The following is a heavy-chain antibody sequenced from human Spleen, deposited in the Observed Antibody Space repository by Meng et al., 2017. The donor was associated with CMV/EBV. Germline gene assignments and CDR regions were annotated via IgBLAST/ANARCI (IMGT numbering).Heavy chain of an antibody. Sequence: SGYTLTGYYMHWVRQAPGQVLEWMGWINPNRGGTTDAQKFQGRVTMTRDTSISTAYMELSSVRSDDTAVYYCARSDFYESSGYYPAYWGQGTLVTAPQ. CDR1: GYTLTGYY. V-gene: IGHV1-2*02. D-gene: IGHD3-22*01. CDR2: INPNRGGT. CDR3: ARSDFYESSGYYPAY. J-gene: IGHJ4*02.